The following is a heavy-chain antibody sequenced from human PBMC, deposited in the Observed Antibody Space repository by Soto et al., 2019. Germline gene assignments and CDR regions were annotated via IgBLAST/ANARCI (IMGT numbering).Heavy chain of an antibody. CDR1: GFTFSSYG. CDR2: ISYDGSNK. Sequence: QVQLVESGGGVVQPGRSLRLSCAASGFTFSSYGMHRVRQAPGKGLEWVAVISYDGSNKYYADSVKGRFTISRDNSKNTLYLQMNSLRAEDTAVYYCAKTIVVVTAIHSAFDIWGQGTMVTVSS. J-gene: IGHJ3*02. V-gene: IGHV3-30*18. CDR3: AKTIVVVTAIHSAFDI. D-gene: IGHD2-21*02.